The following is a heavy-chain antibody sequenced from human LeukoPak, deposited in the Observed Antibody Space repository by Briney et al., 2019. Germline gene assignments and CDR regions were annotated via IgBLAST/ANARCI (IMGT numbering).Heavy chain of an antibody. D-gene: IGHD3-22*01. CDR2: IYYSGST. J-gene: IGHJ4*02. CDR3: ARRGYDSSGYYYLV. V-gene: IGHV4-39*01. Sequence: SETLSLTCTVSGGSISSSSYYWGWIRQPPGKGQEWIGSIYYSGSTYYNPSLKSRVTISVDTSKNQFSLKLSSVTAADTAVYYCARRGYDSSGYYYLVWGQGTLVTVSS. CDR1: GGSISSSSYY.